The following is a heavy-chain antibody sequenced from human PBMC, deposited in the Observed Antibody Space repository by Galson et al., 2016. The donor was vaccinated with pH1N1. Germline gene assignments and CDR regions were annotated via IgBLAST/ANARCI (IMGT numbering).Heavy chain of an antibody. CDR1: GFTFSSYS. CDR3: ARVNHYYYYGMDV. D-gene: IGHD1-14*01. V-gene: IGHV3-48*01. J-gene: IGHJ6*02. Sequence: SLRLSCAASGFTFSSYSMNWVRQAPGKGLEWVSYISSSSSTIYYADPVKGRFTISGDNAKNSLYLQMNSLRAEDTAVYYCARVNHYYYYGMDVWGQGTTVTVSS. CDR2: ISSSSSTI.